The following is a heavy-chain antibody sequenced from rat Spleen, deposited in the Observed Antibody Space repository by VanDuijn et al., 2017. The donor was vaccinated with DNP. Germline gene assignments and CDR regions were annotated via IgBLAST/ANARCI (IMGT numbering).Heavy chain of an antibody. CDR2: ITSGGGST. J-gene: IGHJ2*01. V-gene: IGHV5-31*01. D-gene: IGHD1-1*01. CDR3: TRYYDSFDY. CDR1: GFTFSNYW. Sequence: EVQLVESGGGLVQAGRSLKLSCAASGFTFSNYWMTWIRQVPGKGLEWVASITSGGGSTYYPDSVTGRFTISRDNAKTTLYLQMDSLRSEDTATYYCTRYYDSFDYWGQGVMVTVSS.